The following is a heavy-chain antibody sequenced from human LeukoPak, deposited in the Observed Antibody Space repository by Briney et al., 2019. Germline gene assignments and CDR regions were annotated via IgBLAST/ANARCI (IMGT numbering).Heavy chain of an antibody. CDR3: AKAPLLRLGNYAFDY. J-gene: IGHJ4*02. CDR1: GFSFGSYG. CDR2: VSYDGSNK. V-gene: IGHV3-30*18. Sequence: GGSLRLSCAASGFSFGSYGMHWVRQAPGKGLEWVAGVSYDGSNKYYADSVKGRFTISRDNSKNTLYLLMNSLRAEDTAVFYCAKAPLLRLGNYAFDYWGQGTLVTVSS. D-gene: IGHD4-11*01.